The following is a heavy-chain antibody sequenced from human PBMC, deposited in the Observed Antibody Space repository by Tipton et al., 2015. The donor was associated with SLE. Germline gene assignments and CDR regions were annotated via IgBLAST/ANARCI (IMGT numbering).Heavy chain of an antibody. CDR2: ISSSGSTI. CDR1: GFTFSSYS. CDR3: AGYCSGGSCYAYNWFDP. Sequence: GSLRLSCAASGFTFSSYSMNWVRQAPGKGLEWVSYISSSGSTIYYADSVKGRFTISRDNAKNSLYLQMNSLRAEDTAVYYCAGYCSGGSCYAYNWFDPWGQGTLVTVSS. J-gene: IGHJ5*02. V-gene: IGHV3-48*04. D-gene: IGHD2-15*01.